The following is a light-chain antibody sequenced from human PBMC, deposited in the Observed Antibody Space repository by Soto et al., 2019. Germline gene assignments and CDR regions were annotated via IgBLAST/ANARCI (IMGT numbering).Light chain of an antibody. CDR1: QTISNW. V-gene: IGKV1-5*03. CDR2: KAS. Sequence: DIQMTQSPSTLSASVGDRVTITCRASQTISNWLAWYQQKPGKAPKLLIYKASTLESGVPSRFSGTGSGTEFTLTISSLQPDDSATYYCHQFGFSHTFGGGTKVKIK. J-gene: IGKJ4*01. CDR3: HQFGFSHT.